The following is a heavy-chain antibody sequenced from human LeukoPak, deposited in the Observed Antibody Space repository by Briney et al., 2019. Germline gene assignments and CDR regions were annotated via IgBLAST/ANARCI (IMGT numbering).Heavy chain of an antibody. V-gene: IGHV4-59*01. J-gene: IGHJ4*02. Sequence: PSETLSLTCTPSCGIITSYYLSWIRQPPGKGLEWIGYIYYSGSTNYNPSLKSRVTISVDTSKNQFSLKLSSVTAADKAVYYCARRALVLVAATYFDYWGQGTLVTVSS. CDR2: IYYSGST. D-gene: IGHD2-15*01. CDR1: CGIITSYY. CDR3: ARRALVLVAATYFDY.